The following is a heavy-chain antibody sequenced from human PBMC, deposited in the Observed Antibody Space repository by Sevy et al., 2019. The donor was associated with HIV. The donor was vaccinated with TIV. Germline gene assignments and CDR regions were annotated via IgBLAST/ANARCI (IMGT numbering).Heavy chain of an antibody. CDR3: ATDRTPYSSSSIAWLDP. V-gene: IGHV3-30*03. CDR2: IAYDGSNK. Sequence: GGSLRLSCAASGFTFSSYGMHWVRQAPGKGLEWVAVIAYDGSNKYYADPVKGRFTVSRDNSKNTLYLQLNSLRAEDTAVYYCATDRTPYSSSSIAWLDPWGQGTLVTVSS. CDR1: GFTFSSYG. D-gene: IGHD6-6*01. J-gene: IGHJ5*02.